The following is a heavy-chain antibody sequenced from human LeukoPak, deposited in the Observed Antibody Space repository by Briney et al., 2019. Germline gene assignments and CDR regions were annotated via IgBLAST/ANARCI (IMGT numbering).Heavy chain of an antibody. Sequence: PGGSLRLSCAASGFTFSNYAMHWVRQAPGKGLEYVSGISSDGDSTYYINSVKGRFTISRDNSKNTLYLQMGSLRAEDMAVYYCARVHDSFVFDPWGQGTLVTVSS. CDR3: ARVHDSFVFDP. CDR2: ISSDGDST. J-gene: IGHJ5*02. D-gene: IGHD3-3*01. CDR1: GFTFSNYA. V-gene: IGHV3-64*01.